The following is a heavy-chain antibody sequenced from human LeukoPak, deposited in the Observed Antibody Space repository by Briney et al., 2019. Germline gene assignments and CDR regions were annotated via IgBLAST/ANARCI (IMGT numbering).Heavy chain of an antibody. CDR1: GGTFSSYA. D-gene: IGHD4-23*01. Sequence: SVKVSCKAPGGTFSSYAISWVRQAPGQGLEWMGGIIPIFGTANYAQKFQGRVTITAVESMSTAYMELSSLRSEDTAVYYCARGWLAETTVVTPYNYWGQGTLVTVSS. V-gene: IGHV1-69*13. CDR3: ARGWLAETTVVTPYNY. J-gene: IGHJ4*02. CDR2: IIPIFGTA.